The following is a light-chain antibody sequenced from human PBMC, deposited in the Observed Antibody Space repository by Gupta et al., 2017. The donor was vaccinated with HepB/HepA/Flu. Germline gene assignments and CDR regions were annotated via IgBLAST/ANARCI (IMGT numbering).Light chain of an antibody. J-gene: IGKJ1*01. Sequence: PGERATLSCRASQSVSSSYLAWYQQKPGQAPRLLIYGASSRATGIPDRFSGSGSGTDFTLTISRLEPEDFAVYYCQQYGSSPRTFGQGTKVEIK. CDR3: QQYGSSPRT. CDR2: GAS. CDR1: QSVSSSY. V-gene: IGKV3-20*01.